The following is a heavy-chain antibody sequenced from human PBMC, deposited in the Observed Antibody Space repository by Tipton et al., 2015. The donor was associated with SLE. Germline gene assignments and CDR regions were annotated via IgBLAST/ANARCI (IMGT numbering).Heavy chain of an antibody. Sequence: SLRLSCAASGFTLTSYAMNWVRQAPGKGPEWVAFIRYDGSNKYYADSVKGRFTISRDNSKNTLYLQMNSLRAEDTAVYYCAKEGGTSSYYYSGMDVWGQGTTVTVSS. V-gene: IGHV3-30*02. CDR3: AKEGGTSSYYYSGMDV. CDR2: IRYDGSNK. D-gene: IGHD6-6*01. J-gene: IGHJ6*02. CDR1: GFTLTSYA.